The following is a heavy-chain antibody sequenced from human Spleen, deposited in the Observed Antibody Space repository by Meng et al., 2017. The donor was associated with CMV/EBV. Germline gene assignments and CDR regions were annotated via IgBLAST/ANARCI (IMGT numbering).Heavy chain of an antibody. CDR2: ISSSGSTI. D-gene: IGHD3-9*01. J-gene: IGHJ4*02. CDR3: ARGVPYYDILTGSIGGLDY. Sequence: GESLKISCAASGFTFSSYSMNWVRQAPGKGLEWVSSISSSGSTIYYADSVKGRFTISRDNAKNSLYLQMNSLRAEDTAVYYCARGVPYYDILTGSIGGLDYWGQGTLVTVSS. V-gene: IGHV3-48*04. CDR1: GFTFSSYS.